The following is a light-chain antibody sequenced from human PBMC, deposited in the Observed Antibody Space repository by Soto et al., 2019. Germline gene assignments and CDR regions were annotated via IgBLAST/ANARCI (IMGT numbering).Light chain of an antibody. Sequence: QSVLTQPPSVSGAPGQRVTISCTGSSSNIGAGYDVHWYQQLPETAPKLLIYGNTNRPSGVPDRFSGSKSGISASLAITGLQAEDEADYYCQSYDSSPSVVFGGGTQLTVL. V-gene: IGLV1-40*01. CDR1: SSNIGAGYD. CDR3: QSYDSSPSVV. J-gene: IGLJ2*01. CDR2: GNT.